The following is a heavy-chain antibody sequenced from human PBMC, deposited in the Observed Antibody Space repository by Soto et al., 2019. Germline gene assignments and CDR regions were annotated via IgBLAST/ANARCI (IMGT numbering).Heavy chain of an antibody. CDR3: ARDATDYYDSSGYKSWFDP. CDR2: IIPIFGTA. Sequence: QVQLVQSGAEVKKPGSSVKVSCKASGGTFSSYAISWVRQAPGQGLEWMGGIIPIFGTANYAQKFQGRVTIAADESTSTDYMELSSLRSEDTAVYYCARDATDYYDSSGYKSWFDPWGQGTLVTVSS. D-gene: IGHD3-22*01. V-gene: IGHV1-69*01. J-gene: IGHJ5*02. CDR1: GGTFSSYA.